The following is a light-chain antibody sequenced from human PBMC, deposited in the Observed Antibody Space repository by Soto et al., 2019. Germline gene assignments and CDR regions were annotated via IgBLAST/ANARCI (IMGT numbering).Light chain of an antibody. CDR3: QHYGSSPTT. CDR1: QSISSNY. Sequence: EIVLTQSPGTLSLSPGERATLSCRASQSISSNYIAWYQQKPGRAPRLLIYGASSRASGIPDSFSGSGSVTDFTLTINRLEPEDFAVYYCQHYGSSPTTFGQGTKV. V-gene: IGKV3-20*01. J-gene: IGKJ1*01. CDR2: GAS.